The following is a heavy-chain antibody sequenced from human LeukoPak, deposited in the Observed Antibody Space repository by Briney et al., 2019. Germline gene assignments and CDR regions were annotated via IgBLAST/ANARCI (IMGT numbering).Heavy chain of an antibody. Sequence: ASVTVSCKASGNTFTGYYMHWVRQAPGQGLQCMGWINPNSDGTNYSQRFQGRVTMTRDTSISTAFMELSRLTSDDTAVYYCTGGATTPVYWGQGTLVTVSS. CDR3: TGGATTPVY. CDR2: INPNSDGT. V-gene: IGHV1-2*02. J-gene: IGHJ4*02. CDR1: GNTFTGYY. D-gene: IGHD5-12*01.